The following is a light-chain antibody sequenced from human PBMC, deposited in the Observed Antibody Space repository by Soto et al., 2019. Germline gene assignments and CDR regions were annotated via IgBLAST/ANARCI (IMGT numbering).Light chain of an antibody. CDR3: QESYIQWT. V-gene: IGKV1-39*01. J-gene: IGKJ1*01. CDR1: QSISSY. CDR2: AAS. Sequence: DLQMTQSPSSLSASVGDRVTITCRASQSISSYLNWYQQKPGKAPKLLIYAASSLQSGVPSRFSGSGSGTDFTLTISSLQPEDFATYYCQESYIQWTFGQGTKVEIK.